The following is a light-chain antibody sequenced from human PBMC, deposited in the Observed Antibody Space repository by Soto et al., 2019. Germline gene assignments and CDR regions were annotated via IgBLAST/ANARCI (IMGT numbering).Light chain of an antibody. V-gene: IGKV3-20*01. Sequence: PGERATVSCRASQSVGSNYLAWYQQRPGQAPRLLIYGASNRATGIPDRFSGSGSGTDFTLTISRLEPEDFAVYYCQQYDNSPLTFGGGTKVDIK. CDR2: GAS. CDR3: QQYDNSPLT. J-gene: IGKJ4*01. CDR1: QSVGSNY.